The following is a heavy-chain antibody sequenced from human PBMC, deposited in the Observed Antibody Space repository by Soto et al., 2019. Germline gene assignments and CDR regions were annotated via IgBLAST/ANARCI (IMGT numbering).Heavy chain of an antibody. CDR3: ARDHIRELRDYYYGMDV. D-gene: IGHD1-26*01. Sequence: PSETLSLTCTVSGGSISSGGYYWSWIRQHPGKGLEWIGYIYYSGSTYYNPSLKSRVTISVDTSKNQFSLKLSSVTAADTAVYYCARDHIRELRDYYYGMDVWGQGTTVTVSS. CDR2: IYYSGST. V-gene: IGHV4-31*03. CDR1: GGSISSGGYY. J-gene: IGHJ6*02.